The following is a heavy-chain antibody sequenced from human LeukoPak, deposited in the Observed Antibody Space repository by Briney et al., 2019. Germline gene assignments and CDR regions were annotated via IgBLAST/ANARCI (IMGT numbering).Heavy chain of an antibody. Sequence: ASVKVSCKASGYTFTSYDINWVRQATGQGLEWMGWMNPNSGNTGYAQKFQGRVTMTRNTSISTAYMELSSLRSEDTAVYYCARGLVGSSSYRTNWFDPWGQGTLVTVSS. CDR2: MNPNSGNT. CDR3: ARGLVGSSSYRTNWFDP. D-gene: IGHD6-13*01. V-gene: IGHV1-8*01. J-gene: IGHJ5*02. CDR1: GYTFTSYD.